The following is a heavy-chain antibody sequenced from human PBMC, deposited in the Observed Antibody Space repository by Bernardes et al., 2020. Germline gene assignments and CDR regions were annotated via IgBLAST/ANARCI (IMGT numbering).Heavy chain of an antibody. CDR1: GGSVSSGSYY. V-gene: IGHV4-61*01. CDR2: IYYSGST. CDR3: ARVSSRVLGTYYDFWSADY. D-gene: IGHD3-3*01. J-gene: IGHJ4*02. Sequence: SETLSLTCTVSGGSVSSGSYYWSWIRQPPGKGLEWIGYIYYSGSTNYNPSLKSRVTISVDTSKNQFSLKLSSVTAADTAVYYCARVSSRVLGTYYDFWSADYWGQGTLVTVSS.